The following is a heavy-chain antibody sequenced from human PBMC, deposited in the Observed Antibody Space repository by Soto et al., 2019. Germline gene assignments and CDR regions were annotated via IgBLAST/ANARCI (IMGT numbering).Heavy chain of an antibody. V-gene: IGHV1-2*02. Sequence: QVQLVQSGAEVKKPGASVKVSCKASGYTFTGYYMHWVRQAPGQGLEWMGWINPNSGGTNYAQKFKGGVTMTRDKSITTAYMELSRLRSDGTAVYYCARSAVPNLYSYYGMDVWGQGTTVTVSS. CDR1: GYTFTGYY. J-gene: IGHJ6*02. CDR3: ARSAVPNLYSYYGMDV. CDR2: INPNSGGT. D-gene: IGHD6-19*01.